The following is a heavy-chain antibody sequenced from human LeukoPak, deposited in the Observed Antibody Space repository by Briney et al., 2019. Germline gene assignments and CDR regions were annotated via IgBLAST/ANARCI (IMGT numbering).Heavy chain of an antibody. Sequence: PGRSLRLSCAASGFTFGGFGMHWVRQAPGKGLEWVAVISYDGTNKYYADSVKGRFTISRDNSKNTLYLQMNSLRAEDTAVYYCAKGADCGGDCWYFDYWGQGTLVTVSS. V-gene: IGHV3-30*18. CDR1: GFTFGGFG. CDR2: ISYDGTNK. CDR3: AKGADCGGDCWYFDY. J-gene: IGHJ4*02. D-gene: IGHD2-21*02.